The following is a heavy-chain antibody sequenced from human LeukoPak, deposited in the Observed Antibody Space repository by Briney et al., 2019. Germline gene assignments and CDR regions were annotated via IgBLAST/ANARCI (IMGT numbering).Heavy chain of an antibody. CDR3: ARLAVAGSGDY. Sequence: SETLSLTCTVSGGSISSYYWSWIRQPPGKGLEWIGFIYYSGSTNYNPSLKSRVTISVDTSKNQFSLKLSSVTAADTAVYYCARLAVAGSGDYWGQGTLVTVSS. CDR2: IYYSGST. CDR1: GGSISSYY. D-gene: IGHD6-19*01. V-gene: IGHV4-59*08. J-gene: IGHJ4*02.